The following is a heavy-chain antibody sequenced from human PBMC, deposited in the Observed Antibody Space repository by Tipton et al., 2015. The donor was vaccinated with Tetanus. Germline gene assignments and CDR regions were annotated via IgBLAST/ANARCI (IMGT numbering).Heavy chain of an antibody. J-gene: IGHJ6*02. V-gene: IGHV3-33*01. CDR2: IWYDGSNQ. CDR1: GFTFDNYA. CDR3: ARDDDPIGNGLDV. D-gene: IGHD2/OR15-2a*01. Sequence: SLRLSCAASGFTFDNYALHWVRQAPGKGLQWLAVIWYDGSNQYYEESMKGRFTISRDNSKNTLYLQMNSLRVEDTALYYCARDDDPIGNGLDVWGQGTTVTVSS.